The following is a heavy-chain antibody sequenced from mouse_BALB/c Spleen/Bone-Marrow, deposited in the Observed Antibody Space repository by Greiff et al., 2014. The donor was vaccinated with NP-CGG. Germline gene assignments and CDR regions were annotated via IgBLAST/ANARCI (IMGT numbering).Heavy chain of an antibody. CDR3: TRSRDYGNWFAY. Sequence: VHLVESGAELVKPGASVKMSCKASGYTFTSYWMHWVKQRPGQGLEWIGVIDPSDSYTSYNQKFKGKATLTVDTSSSTAYMQLSSLTSEDSAVYYCTRSRDYGNWFAYWGQGTLVTVSA. D-gene: IGHD2-1*01. CDR1: GYTFTSYW. CDR2: IDPSDSYT. V-gene: IGHV1S127*01. J-gene: IGHJ3*01.